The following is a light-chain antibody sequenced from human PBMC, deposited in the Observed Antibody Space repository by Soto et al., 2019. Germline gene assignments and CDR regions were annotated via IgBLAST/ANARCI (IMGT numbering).Light chain of an antibody. J-gene: IGKJ1*01. V-gene: IGKV3-11*01. CDR3: QARDVWPS. Sequence: IVLTQSPVTLALSPGESVVLSCRASQSVSTSLAWYQHKPGQAPRLFIYDASKRAPGIPARFTGSGSGTDFTLTISSLEPEDIAVYYCQARDVWPSFGQGTKVEIK. CDR1: QSVSTS. CDR2: DAS.